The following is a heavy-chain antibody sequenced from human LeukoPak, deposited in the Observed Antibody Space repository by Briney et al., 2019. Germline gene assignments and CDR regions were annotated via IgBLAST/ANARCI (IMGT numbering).Heavy chain of an antibody. CDR2: INPNSGGT. Sequence: ASVTVSCKASAYTFTGYYMHWVRQAPGQGLECLGWINPNSGGTNFAQKFQGRVTMTRDTSISTAYMELSRLRSDDTAVYYCARIEGYCGGDSCYPVGAPRYYWGQGTLVTVSS. D-gene: IGHD2-15*01. CDR3: ARIEGYCGGDSCYPVGAPRYY. J-gene: IGHJ4*02. V-gene: IGHV1-2*02. CDR1: AYTFTGYY.